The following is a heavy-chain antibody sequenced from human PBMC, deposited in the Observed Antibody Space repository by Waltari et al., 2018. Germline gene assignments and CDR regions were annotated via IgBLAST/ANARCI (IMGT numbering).Heavy chain of an antibody. CDR1: GGTFSSYA. CDR2: IIPIVGTA. V-gene: IGHV1-69*12. CDR3: VRASRGIVVVPAAFDY. Sequence: QVQLVQSGAEVKKPGSSVKISCKASGGTFSSYAISWVRQAPGQGLEWMGGIIPIVGTANYAQKFQGRVTITADESTSTAYMELSSLRSEDTAVYYCVRASRGIVVVPAAFDYWGQGTLVTVSS. D-gene: IGHD2-2*01. J-gene: IGHJ4*02.